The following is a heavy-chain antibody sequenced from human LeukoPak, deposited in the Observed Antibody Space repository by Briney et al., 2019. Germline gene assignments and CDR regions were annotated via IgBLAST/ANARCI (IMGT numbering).Heavy chain of an antibody. J-gene: IGHJ5*02. CDR1: SDSISGFY. Sequence: SETLSLTSTVSSDSISGFYWSWTRQPPGEGLEWIAFIHSSGTTNYNPSLKSRVSISVDTSNNQFSLNVNSVTAADTAVYYCARGGARSKWLDPWGQGTLVTVSS. V-gene: IGHV4-59*01. CDR2: IHSSGTT. CDR3: ARGGARSKWLDP.